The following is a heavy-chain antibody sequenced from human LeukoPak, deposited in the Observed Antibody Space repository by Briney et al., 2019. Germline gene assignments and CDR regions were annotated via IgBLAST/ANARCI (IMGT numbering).Heavy chain of an antibody. V-gene: IGHV3-23*01. CDR3: AKDTVGAMSADY. CDR1: GFILSNCA. J-gene: IGHJ4*02. CDR2: IDTKGTRT. D-gene: IGHD1-26*01. Sequence: GGSLRLSCAASGFILSNCAMTWVRQAPGKRLEWVSGIDTKGTRTYYADSVKGRFTISRDISKNTLYLQMNSLRAEDTAVYYCAKDTVGAMSADYWGQGTLVTVSS.